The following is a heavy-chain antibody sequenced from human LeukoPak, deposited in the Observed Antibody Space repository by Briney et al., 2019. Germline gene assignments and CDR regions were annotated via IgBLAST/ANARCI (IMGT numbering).Heavy chain of an antibody. CDR3: GTFVFDI. CDR2: IYDFGNT. D-gene: IGHD6-13*01. V-gene: IGHV4-30-2*01. Sequence: SETLSLTCTVSGGSIGSGSYYWSWIRQTPGKGLEWIGYIYDFGNTDYNPSLKSRVTISIDRSKNEFSLKLYSVTAADTAVAAAGTFVFDIWGQGTMVAVSS. CDR1: GGSIGSGSYY. J-gene: IGHJ3*02.